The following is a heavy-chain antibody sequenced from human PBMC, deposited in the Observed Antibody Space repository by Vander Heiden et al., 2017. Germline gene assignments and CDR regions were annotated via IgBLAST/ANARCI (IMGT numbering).Heavy chain of an antibody. CDR2: INPTSGGT. Sequence: VQPPQPAAEVKKPGASVQVACKASGYTSTCFYMHWVRQAPGEGLERIGWINPTSGGTNPGKKLQGRVTMTRDTSITTAYMELSGLRSDDTAVYYCAIMTTYYGMVVWGQGTTVTVSS. V-gene: IGHV1-2*02. J-gene: IGHJ6*02. CDR1: GYTSTCFY. CDR3: AIMTTYYGMVV.